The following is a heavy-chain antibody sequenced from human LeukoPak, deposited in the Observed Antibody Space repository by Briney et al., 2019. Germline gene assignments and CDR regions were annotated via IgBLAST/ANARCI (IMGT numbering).Heavy chain of an antibody. CDR3: ARSQQPAAVDY. D-gene: IGHD2-2*01. J-gene: IGHJ4*02. CDR1: GGSISSGSFY. Sequence: SETLSLTCTVSGGSISSGSFYWSWIRQPPGKWLEWIGEINHSGSTNYNPSLKSRVTISVDTSKNQFSLKLSSVTAADTAVYYCARSQQPAAVDYWGQGTLVTVSS. CDR2: INHSGST. V-gene: IGHV4-39*07.